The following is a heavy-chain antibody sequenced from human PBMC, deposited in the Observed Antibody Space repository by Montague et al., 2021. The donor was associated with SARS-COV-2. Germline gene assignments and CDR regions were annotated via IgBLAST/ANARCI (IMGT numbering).Heavy chain of an antibody. Sequence: SLSLSCSASGFTVSSNYMSWVRQAPGKGLEWVSVIYSGGSTYYADSVKGRFTISRDNSKNTLYLQMNSLRAEDTAVYYCARIPYGDVIWGQGTLVTVSS. CDR3: ARIPYGDVI. CDR2: IYSGGST. J-gene: IGHJ4*02. CDR1: GFTVSSNY. D-gene: IGHD2-21*01. V-gene: IGHV3-53*01.